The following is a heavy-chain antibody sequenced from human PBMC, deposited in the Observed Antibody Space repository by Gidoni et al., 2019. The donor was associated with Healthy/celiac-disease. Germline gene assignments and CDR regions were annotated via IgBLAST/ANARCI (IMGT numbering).Heavy chain of an antibody. CDR1: GYTFTSYG. CDR2: ISAYNGNT. Sequence: QVQLVQSGAEVKKPGASVKVSCKASGYTFTSYGISWVRQAPGQGLEWMGWISAYNGNTNYAQKLQGRVTMTTDTSTSTAYMELRSLRSDDTAVYYCARDLGGRAVLQWLVRAPGYWGQGTLVTVSS. V-gene: IGHV1-18*01. J-gene: IGHJ4*02. D-gene: IGHD6-19*01. CDR3: ARDLGGRAVLQWLVRAPGY.